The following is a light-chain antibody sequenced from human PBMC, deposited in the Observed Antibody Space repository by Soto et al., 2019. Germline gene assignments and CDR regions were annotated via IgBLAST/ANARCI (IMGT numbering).Light chain of an antibody. V-gene: IGKV3-20*01. J-gene: IGKJ5*01. Sequence: EVVLTQSPGTLSLSPGQRATLSCRASQSVSGNNVAFYQHKAGESPVLLIFGASNRAAGIPHRFSGSRSGTGFTLTIDSLEPKDFAVYYCQQYRSAPITFGQGTRWRL. CDR2: GAS. CDR3: QQYRSAPIT. CDR1: QSVSGNN.